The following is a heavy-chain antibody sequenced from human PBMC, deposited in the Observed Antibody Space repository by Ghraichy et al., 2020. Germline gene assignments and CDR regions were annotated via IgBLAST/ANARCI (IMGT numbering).Heavy chain of an antibody. Sequence: SVKVSCKASRGTFSTHAISWVRQAPGQGLEWMGGIIPIYGTANYAQEFQGRVTIVADESSRTVYMELSSLKSDDTTVYYCASAHTMDVWGQGTKVTVSS. CDR3: ASAHTMDV. CDR1: RGTFSTHA. J-gene: IGHJ6*02. CDR2: IIPIYGTA. V-gene: IGHV1-69*13.